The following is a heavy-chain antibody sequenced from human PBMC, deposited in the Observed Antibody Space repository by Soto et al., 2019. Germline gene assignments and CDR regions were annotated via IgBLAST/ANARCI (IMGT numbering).Heavy chain of an antibody. CDR2: INHSGST. D-gene: IGHD3-22*01. Sequence: KPXETLCLTCAVYGWSFSGYYWSWIRQPPGKGLEWIGEINHSGSTNYNPSLKSRVTISVDTSKNQFSLKLSSVTAADTAVYYCASPPYYYDSSGYYSGAFDIWGQGAMVTVS. CDR3: ASPPYYYDSSGYYSGAFDI. CDR1: GWSFSGYY. V-gene: IGHV4-34*01. J-gene: IGHJ3*02.